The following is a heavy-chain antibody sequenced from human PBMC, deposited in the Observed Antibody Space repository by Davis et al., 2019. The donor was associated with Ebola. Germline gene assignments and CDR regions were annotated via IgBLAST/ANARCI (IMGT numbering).Heavy chain of an antibody. CDR2: MNPNSGNT. D-gene: IGHD3-3*01. V-gene: IGHV1-8*01. J-gene: IGHJ4*02. CDR3: ARGGPMYYDFWSGYYTL. Sequence: ASVKVSCKASGYTFTSYDINWVRQATGQGLEWMGWMNPNSGNTGYAQKFQGRVTMTRNTSISTAYMELSSLRSEDTAVYYCARGGPMYYDFWSGYYTLWGQGTLVTVSS. CDR1: GYTFTSYD.